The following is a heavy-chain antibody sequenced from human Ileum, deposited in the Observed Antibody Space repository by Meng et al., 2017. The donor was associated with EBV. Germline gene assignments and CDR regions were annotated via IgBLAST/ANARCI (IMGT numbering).Heavy chain of an antibody. CDR1: GGSISSMSYY. V-gene: IGHV4-39*01. CDR3: ARHHHSPTFDY. D-gene: IGHD1-14*01. Sequence: QRRQAVGPGLAKPPETLSLTCTVSGGSISSMSYYWAWIRQPPGEGLEWIGSVVYSGTTYYTSSLKSRVSISVDTSKNQFSLKLSSVTAADTAVYYCARHHHSPTFDYWGQGTLVTVSS. CDR2: VVYSGTT. J-gene: IGHJ4*02.